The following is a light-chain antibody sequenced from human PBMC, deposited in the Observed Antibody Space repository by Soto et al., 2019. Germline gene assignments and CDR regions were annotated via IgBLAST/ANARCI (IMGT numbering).Light chain of an antibody. V-gene: IGLV1-40*01. J-gene: IGLJ7*01. Sequence: QSVLTQPPSVSGAPGQRVTISCTGSSSNIGAGYHVHWYQQLPGTAPKLLIYGNSNRPSGVPDRFSGSESGTSASLAITGLQAEDEADYYCQSYDSSLSGWVFGRGTQLTVL. CDR1: SSNIGAGYH. CDR3: QSYDSSLSGWV. CDR2: GNS.